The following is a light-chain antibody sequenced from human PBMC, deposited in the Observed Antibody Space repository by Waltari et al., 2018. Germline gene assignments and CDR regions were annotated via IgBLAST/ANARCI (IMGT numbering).Light chain of an antibody. V-gene: IGKV3-15*01. CDR2: GAS. J-gene: IGKJ1*01. Sequence: EIVMTQSPATLSVSPGEGATLSCRARQGINSDLAWYQHKPGQAPRLLIYGASTRAAGVQARFSGSGSGTEFTLTISSLQSEDFGVYYCKQSKIWPAFGQGTKVEIK. CDR3: KQSKIWPA. CDR1: QGINSD.